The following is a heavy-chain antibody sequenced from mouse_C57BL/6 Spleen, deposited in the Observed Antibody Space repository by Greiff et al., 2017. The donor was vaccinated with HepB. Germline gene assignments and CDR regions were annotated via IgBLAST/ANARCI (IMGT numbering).Heavy chain of an antibody. J-gene: IGHJ2*01. Sequence: VKLQQPGAELVKPGASVKMSCKASGYTFTSYWITWVKQRPGQGLEWIGDIYPGSGSTNYNEKFKSKATLTVDTSSSTAYMQLSSLTSEDSAVYYCARRRNYYGLFDYWGQGTTLTVSS. CDR3: ARRRNYYGLFDY. CDR2: IYPGSGST. D-gene: IGHD1-2*01. V-gene: IGHV1-55*01. CDR1: GYTFTSYW.